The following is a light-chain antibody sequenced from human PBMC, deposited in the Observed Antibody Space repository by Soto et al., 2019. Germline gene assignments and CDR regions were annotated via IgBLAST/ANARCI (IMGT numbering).Light chain of an antibody. V-gene: IGKV3-20*01. J-gene: IGKJ2*01. CDR2: GAS. CDR1: QSVSSSY. CDR3: QQYRSSPPST. Sequence: EIVLTQSPGTLSLSPGERATLSCRASQSVSSSYLAWYQQKPGQAPRLLIYGASRRATGIPDRFSGSGSGTDFTLTISRLEPEDFAVYYCQQYRSSPPSTFGQGTKLEIK.